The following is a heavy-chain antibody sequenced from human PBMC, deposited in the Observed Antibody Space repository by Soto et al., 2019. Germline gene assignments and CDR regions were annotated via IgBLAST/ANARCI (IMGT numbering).Heavy chain of an antibody. Sequence: QVQLVQSGAEVKNRGSSVKVSCKASGDTFSRSTISWVRQAPGQRLEWKGRIIPVLGVENHAQNFQGRVTLTADKSTSTAYLELSSLKSEDTAIYYCASSTAGVYVFHDWGQGTLVTVSS. CDR1: GDTFSRST. J-gene: IGHJ4*02. CDR3: ASSTAGVYVFHD. V-gene: IGHV1-69*02. D-gene: IGHD2-8*01. CDR2: IIPVLGVE.